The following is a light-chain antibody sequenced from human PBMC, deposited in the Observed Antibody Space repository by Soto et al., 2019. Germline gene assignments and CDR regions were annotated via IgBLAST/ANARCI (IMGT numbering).Light chain of an antibody. CDR2: EVR. CDR1: NNDVGGYDF. Sequence: QSALTQPASVSGSLGQSITISCTGTNNDVGGYDFVSWYQQHPGKAPRLMIYEVRNRPSGVSTRFSGSKSGNTASLTISGLQADDEADYYCSSYAGSNTLVFGGGTKLTVL. V-gene: IGLV2-23*02. CDR3: SSYAGSNTLV. J-gene: IGLJ2*01.